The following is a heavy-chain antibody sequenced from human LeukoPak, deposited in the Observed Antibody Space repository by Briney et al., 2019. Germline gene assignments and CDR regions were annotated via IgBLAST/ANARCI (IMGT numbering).Heavy chain of an antibody. D-gene: IGHD4-17*01. CDR3: ARDYGDIPPDWYYDL. J-gene: IGHJ2*01. CDR1: GGSISSGGHY. Sequence: KPSETLSLTCTVSGGSISSGGHYWSWIRQPAGKGLEYLGRISSTGSTNYNPSLRSRVTISADTSKNQFSLKLRSVTAADTAVYYCARDYGDIPPDWYYDLWGRGTLVTVSS. CDR2: ISSTGST. V-gene: IGHV4-61*02.